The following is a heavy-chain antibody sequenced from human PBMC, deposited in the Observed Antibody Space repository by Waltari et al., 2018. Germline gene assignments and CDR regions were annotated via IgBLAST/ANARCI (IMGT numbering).Heavy chain of an antibody. CDR3: ATVAPGGELREIGY. CDR2: WNQKDGET. CDR1: GYTLTELS. Sequence: QVQLVQSWAEVKKPGASVKVSCKVSGYTLTELSMHWVRQAPGKGLEWMGGWNQKDGETTYAQKCQGRVTMTEDTSTDTAYMELSSLRSEDTAVYYCATVAPGGELREIGYWGQGTLVTVSS. V-gene: IGHV1-24*01. J-gene: IGHJ4*02. D-gene: IGHD1-26*01.